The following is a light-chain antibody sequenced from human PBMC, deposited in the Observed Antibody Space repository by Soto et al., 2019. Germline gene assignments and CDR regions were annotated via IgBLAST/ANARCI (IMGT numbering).Light chain of an antibody. CDR2: ANN. V-gene: IGLV1-40*01. Sequence: QAVVMQPPSVSGAPGQRVTISCTGSGSNIGSGYDVHWYQELPGTAPKLLIYANNNRPSGVPDRFSGSKSGTSASLTITALQAEDEADYYCQSYDDTLSGSVFGTGTKVTVL. J-gene: IGLJ1*01. CDR1: GSNIGSGYD. CDR3: QSYDDTLSGSV.